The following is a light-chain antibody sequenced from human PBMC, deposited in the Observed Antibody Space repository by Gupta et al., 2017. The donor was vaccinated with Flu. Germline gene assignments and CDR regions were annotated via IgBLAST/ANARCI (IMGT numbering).Light chain of an antibody. CDR1: HNRRNSADNRNY. V-gene: IGKV4-1*01. CDR2: WAS. CDR3: QQKNCFPRT. Sequence: SLGEGATSNCRTIHNRRNSADNRNYVAWYRQTRGQPRKLVIYWASTRESRVPDRFSGRGSGTYFTLTIDSLQAEDVVVYYCQQKNCFPRTFGQGTQVEIK. J-gene: IGKJ1*01.